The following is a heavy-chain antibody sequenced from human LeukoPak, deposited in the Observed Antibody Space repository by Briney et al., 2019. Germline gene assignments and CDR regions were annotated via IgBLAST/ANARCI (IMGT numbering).Heavy chain of an antibody. CDR1: GGTFSSYA. CDR3: ARGYSYGYVGTYFDY. V-gene: IGHV1-69*06. J-gene: IGHJ4*02. D-gene: IGHD5-18*01. CDR2: IIPIFGTA. Sequence: SVKVSCKASGGTFSSYAISCVRQAPGQGLEWMGGIIPIFGTANYAQKFQGRVTITADKSTSTAYMELSSLRSEDTAVYYCARGYSYGYVGTYFDYWGQGTLVTVSS.